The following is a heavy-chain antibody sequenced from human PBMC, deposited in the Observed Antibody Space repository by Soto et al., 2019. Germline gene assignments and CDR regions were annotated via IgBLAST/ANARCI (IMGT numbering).Heavy chain of an antibody. V-gene: IGHV3-30-3*01. J-gene: IGHJ6*02. Sequence: GGSLRLSCAASGFTFSSYAMHWVRQAPGKGLEWVAVISYDGSNKYYADSVKGRFTISRDNSKNTLYLQMNSLRAEDTAVYYCARDHIGGQELRYFDWLRVPGYYHGMDVWGQGTTVTVSS. CDR1: GFTFSSYA. CDR3: ARDHIGGQELRYFDWLRVPGYYHGMDV. CDR2: ISYDGSNK. D-gene: IGHD3-9*01.